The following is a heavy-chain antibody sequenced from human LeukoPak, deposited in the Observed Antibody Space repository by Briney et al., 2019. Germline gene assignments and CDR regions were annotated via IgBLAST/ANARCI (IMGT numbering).Heavy chain of an antibody. V-gene: IGHV4-39*01. CDR3: ARGKAEQWLKPDY. CDR1: GGSISSSYYY. D-gene: IGHD6-19*01. CDR2: IYHSGST. Sequence: SETLSLTCTVSGGSISSSYYYWGWIRQPPGKGLEWIGSIYHSGSTYYNPSLKSRVTISVDTSKNQFSLRLSSVTAADTAVYYCARGKAEQWLKPDYWGQGTLVTVSS. J-gene: IGHJ4*02.